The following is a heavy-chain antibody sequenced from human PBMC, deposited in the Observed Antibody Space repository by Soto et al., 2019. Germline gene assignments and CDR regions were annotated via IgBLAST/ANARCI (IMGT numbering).Heavy chain of an antibody. CDR1: GFTFSSYG. D-gene: IGHD2-15*01. CDR2: ISYDGSNK. Sequence: QVQLVESGGGVVQPGRSLRLSCAASGFTFSSYGMHWVRQAPGKGLEWVAVISYDGSNKYYADSVKGRFTISRDNSKNTLYLQMNSLRAEDTAVYYCAKVEYCSGGSCYHFDYWGQGTLVTVSS. J-gene: IGHJ4*02. V-gene: IGHV3-30*18. CDR3: AKVEYCSGGSCYHFDY.